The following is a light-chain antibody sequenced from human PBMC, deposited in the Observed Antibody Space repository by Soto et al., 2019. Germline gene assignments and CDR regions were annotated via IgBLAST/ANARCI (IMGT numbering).Light chain of an antibody. V-gene: IGKV1-39*01. J-gene: IGKJ1*01. CDR2: ATS. CDR1: QNIRSY. CDR3: QQGYSSRWT. Sequence: DIQMTKSPSSLSASVGDRVTITCRASQNIRSYLNWYQQKPGKAPQLLIYATSSLQTGVPSRFSASGSGTDFSLVISYLQPEDSATYYSQQGYSSRWTSGRGTKVDIK.